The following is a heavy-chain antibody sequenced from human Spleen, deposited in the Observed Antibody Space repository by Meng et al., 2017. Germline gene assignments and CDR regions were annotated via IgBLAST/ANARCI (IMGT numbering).Heavy chain of an antibody. CDR3: ARTWFGPRDYYYGMDV. CDR2: ISWDGGST. D-gene: IGHD3-10*01. J-gene: IGHJ6*02. V-gene: IGHV3-43D*04. Sequence: GESLKISCTASGFTFDDDDMSWVRQAPGKGLEWVSLISWDGGSTYYADSVKGRFTISRDNSKNTLYLQMNSLRAEDTAVYYCARTWFGPRDYYYGMDVWGQGTTVTVSS. CDR1: GFTFDDDD.